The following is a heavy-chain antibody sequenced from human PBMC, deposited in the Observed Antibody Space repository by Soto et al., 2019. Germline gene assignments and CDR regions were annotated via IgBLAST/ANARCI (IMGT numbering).Heavy chain of an antibody. CDR2: IWYDGSNK. CDR3: ARSYCSSTSCYWQFDY. Sequence: GGSLRLSCAASGFTFSSYGMHWVRQAPGKGLEWVAVIWYDGSNKYYADSVKGRFTISRDNSKNTLYLQMNSLRAEDTAVYYCARSYCSSTSCYWQFDYWGQGTLVTVSS. CDR1: GFTFSSYG. V-gene: IGHV3-33*01. J-gene: IGHJ4*02. D-gene: IGHD2-2*01.